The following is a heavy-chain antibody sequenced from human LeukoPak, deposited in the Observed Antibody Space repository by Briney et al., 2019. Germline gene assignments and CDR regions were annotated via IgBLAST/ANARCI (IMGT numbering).Heavy chain of an antibody. D-gene: IGHD2-21*02. V-gene: IGHV3-7*03. CDR2: IKQDGSEK. CDR3: ARVNRVTAIQELDY. J-gene: IGHJ4*02. CDR1: GFTFSNYW. Sequence: GGSLRLSCAASGFTFSNYWMSWVRQAPGKGLEWVAKIKQDGSEKYYVDSVKGRFTISRDNAKNSLSLQMNSLRAEDTAVYYCARVNRVTAIQELDYWGQGTLVTVSS.